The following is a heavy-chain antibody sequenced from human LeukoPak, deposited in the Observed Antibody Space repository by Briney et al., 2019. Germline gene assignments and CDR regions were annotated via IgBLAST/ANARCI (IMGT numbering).Heavy chain of an antibody. V-gene: IGHV1-69*01. CDR3: ARDRPYTGGWRGFDY. CDR1: GGTFSQYA. D-gene: IGHD6-19*01. J-gene: IGHJ4*02. CDR2: IIPMFGIA. Sequence: SVKVSCKSSGGTFSQYAISWVRQAPGRGLEWMGGIIPMFGIANYAQKFQGRVTITADESTSTAYMELSSLRSEDTAVYYCARDRPYTGGWRGFDYWGQGTLVTVSS.